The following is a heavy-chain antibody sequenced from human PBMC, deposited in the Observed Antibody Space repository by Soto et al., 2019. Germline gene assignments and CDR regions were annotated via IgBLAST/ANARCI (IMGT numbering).Heavy chain of an antibody. D-gene: IGHD5-12*01. CDR2: ISYDGSNK. V-gene: IGHV3-30-3*01. Sequence: PVGSLRLSCAASGFTFSSYAMHWVRQAPGKGLEWVAVISYDGSNKYYADSVKGRFTISRDNSKNTLYLQMNSLRAEDTAVYYCASSARIYDLVGGSAFDIWGQGTMVTVSS. CDR3: ASSARIYDLVGGSAFDI. J-gene: IGHJ3*02. CDR1: GFTFSSYA.